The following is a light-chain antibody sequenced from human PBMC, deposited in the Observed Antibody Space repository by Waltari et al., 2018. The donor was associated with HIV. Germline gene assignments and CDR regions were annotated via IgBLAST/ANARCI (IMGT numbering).Light chain of an antibody. CDR1: QSISSS. J-gene: IGKJ1*01. V-gene: IGKV3-15*01. CDR3: QQYNNWPPWT. CDR2: GAS. Sequence: EIVMTQSPATLSVSPGERATLSCRASQSISSSFAWYQQKPGQAPRLLIYGASTRATDIPDRFSGSGSGTDFTLTISSLQSEDSAVYYCQQYNNWPPWTFGQGTKVEIK.